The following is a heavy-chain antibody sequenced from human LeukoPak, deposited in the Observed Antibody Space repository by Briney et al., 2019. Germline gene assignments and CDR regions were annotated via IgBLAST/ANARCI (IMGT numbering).Heavy chain of an antibody. CDR2: IYYSGST. D-gene: IGHD1-26*01. Sequence: PSETLSLTCTVSGGSISSYYWSWIRQPPGKGLEWIGYIYYSGSTNYNPSLKSRVTISVDTSKNQFSLKRSSVTAAGTAVYYCARARARLYFDYWGQGTLATVSS. CDR3: ARARARLYFDY. CDR1: GGSISSYY. V-gene: IGHV4-59*01. J-gene: IGHJ4*02.